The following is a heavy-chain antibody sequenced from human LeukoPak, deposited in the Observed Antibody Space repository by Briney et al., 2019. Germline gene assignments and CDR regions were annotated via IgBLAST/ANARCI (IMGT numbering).Heavy chain of an antibody. J-gene: IGHJ4*02. CDR3: ARPGYYDSSGYYPTGFDY. V-gene: IGHV4-34*01. Sequence: PSETLSLTCAVYGGSFSGYYWSWIRQPPGKGLEWIGEINHSGSTNYNPSLKSRVTISVDTSKNQFSLKLSSVTAADTAVYYCARPGYYDSSGYYPTGFDYWGQGTLVTVSS. CDR1: GGSFSGYY. D-gene: IGHD3-22*01. CDR2: INHSGST.